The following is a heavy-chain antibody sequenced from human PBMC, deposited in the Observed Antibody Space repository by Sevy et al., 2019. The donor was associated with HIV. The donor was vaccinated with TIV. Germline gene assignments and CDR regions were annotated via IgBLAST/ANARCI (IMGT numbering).Heavy chain of an antibody. V-gene: IGHV3-30*04. D-gene: IGHD5-18*01. CDR3: ARAAMVKVDYFDN. Sequence: GGSLRLSCAASGFTFSSYAMHWVRQAPGKGLEWVAVISYDGSNKYYADSVKGRFTISRDNSKNTLYLQMNSLRAEDTAGYYCARAAMVKVDYFDNWGLGTLVTVSS. J-gene: IGHJ4*02. CDR2: ISYDGSNK. CDR1: GFTFSSYA.